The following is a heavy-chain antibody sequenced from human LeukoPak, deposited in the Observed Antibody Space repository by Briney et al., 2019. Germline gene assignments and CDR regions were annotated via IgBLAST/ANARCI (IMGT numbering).Heavy chain of an antibody. CDR1: GYTFTSYG. CDR2: ISVHNGNT. D-gene: IGHD4-11*01. J-gene: IGHJ5*01. Sequence: ASVKVSCKASGYTFTSYGVSWVRQAPGQGLEWMAWISVHNGNTNYAQKFQGRVTVTTDTSTSTAYMELGSLRSGDTAVYYCARSQGLYGNYVGFDFWGQGTLVTVSS. CDR3: ARSQGLYGNYVGFDF. V-gene: IGHV1-18*01.